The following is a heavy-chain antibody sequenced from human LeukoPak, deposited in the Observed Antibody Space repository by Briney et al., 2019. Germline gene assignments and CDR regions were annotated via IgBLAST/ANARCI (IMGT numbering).Heavy chain of an antibody. CDR1: GFTFSSYW. J-gene: IGHJ6*02. Sequence: GGSLRLPCAASGFTFSSYWMNWARQAPGKGLEWVASINHNGNVNYYVDSVKGRFTISRDNAKNSLYLQMSNLRAEDTAVYFCARGGGLDVWGQGAAVTVSS. CDR3: ARGGGLDV. D-gene: IGHD3-16*01. V-gene: IGHV3-7*03. CDR2: INHNGNVN.